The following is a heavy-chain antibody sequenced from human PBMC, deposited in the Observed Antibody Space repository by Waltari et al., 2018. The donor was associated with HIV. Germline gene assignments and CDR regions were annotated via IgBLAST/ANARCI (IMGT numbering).Heavy chain of an antibody. CDR3: ARTPRIVVVICYFDY. CDR1: HSTLRSSA. J-gene: IGHJ4*02. V-gene: IGHV3-30*04. Sequence: QLVESGGCVVPLVRSRTISCPASHSTLRSSASPWVRQAPGQGLAWVAVISYDGSNKYYADCVKGRFNISRCNSKNTLYLQMHSLRAEDTAASCWARTPRIVVVICYFDYWGQGTLVTVSS. CDR2: ISYDGSNK. D-gene: IGHD3-22*01.